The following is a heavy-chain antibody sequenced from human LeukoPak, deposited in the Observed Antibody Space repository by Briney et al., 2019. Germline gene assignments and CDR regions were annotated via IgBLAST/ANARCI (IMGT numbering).Heavy chain of an antibody. CDR3: ARAFQSLGGLSLPAY. D-gene: IGHD3-16*02. CDR2: INANSGGT. CDR1: GYTFTGYY. V-gene: IGHV1-2*02. Sequence: ASVKVSCKASGYTFTGYYMHWVRQAPGQGLEWMGWINANSGGTDYAQKFQGRVTMTRDTSISTAYMELSSLTSDDTAVYYCARAFQSLGGLSLPAYWGQGTLVTVSS. J-gene: IGHJ4*02.